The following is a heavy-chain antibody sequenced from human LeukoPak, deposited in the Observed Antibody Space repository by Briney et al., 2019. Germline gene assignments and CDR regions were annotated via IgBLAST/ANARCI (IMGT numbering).Heavy chain of an antibody. V-gene: IGHV3-21*01. Sequence: SGGSLRLSCAASGFTFSSYSMNWVRQAPGKGLEWVSSISSSSSYIYYADSVKGRFTISRDNAKNSLYLQMNSLRAEDTAVYYCARAEGAVAVYFDYWGQGTLVTVSS. D-gene: IGHD6-19*01. CDR2: ISSSSSYI. CDR1: GFTFSSYS. J-gene: IGHJ4*02. CDR3: ARAEGAVAVYFDY.